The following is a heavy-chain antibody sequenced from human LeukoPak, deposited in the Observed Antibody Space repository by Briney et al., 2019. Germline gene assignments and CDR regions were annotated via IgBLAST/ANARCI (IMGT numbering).Heavy chain of an antibody. CDR2: ISYDGSNK. D-gene: IGHD3-16*01. CDR1: GFTFSSYG. J-gene: IGHJ4*02. Sequence: GGSLRLSCAASGFTFSSYGMHWVRQAPGKGLEWVAVISYDGSNKYYADSVKGRFTISRDDSKNTLYLQMNSLRAEDTAVYYCARDEGPGGFDYWGQGTLVTVSS. CDR3: ARDEGPGGFDY. V-gene: IGHV3-30*03.